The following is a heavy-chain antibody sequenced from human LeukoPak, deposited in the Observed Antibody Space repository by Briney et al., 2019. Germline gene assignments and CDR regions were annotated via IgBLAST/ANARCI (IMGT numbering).Heavy chain of an antibody. CDR1: GFTFSSYG. CDR3: ANGGTYSSGP. V-gene: IGHV3-7*01. Sequence: GGSLRLSCAASGFTFSSYGMHWVRQAPGKGLEWVATIKLDGSAQYYVDSVKGRFTISRDNAKNSLFLQINSPRAEDTAVYYCANGGTYSSGPWGQGTLVTVSS. J-gene: IGHJ5*02. D-gene: IGHD3-22*01. CDR2: IKLDGSAQ.